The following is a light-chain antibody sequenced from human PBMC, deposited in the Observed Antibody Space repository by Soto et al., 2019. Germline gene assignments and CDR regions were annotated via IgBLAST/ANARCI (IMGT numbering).Light chain of an antibody. CDR2: SSN. CDR1: SSNIGSHT. CDR3: AAWDGSLNGVV. J-gene: IGLJ2*01. V-gene: IGLV1-44*01. Sequence: QSVMTQPPSASGTPGQRVTIPCSGSSSNIGSHTVNWYQQLPGTAPKLIVYSSNQRPSGVPDRFSGSKSGTSASLAISGLQSEDEADYYCAAWDGSLNGVVFGGGTTLTVL.